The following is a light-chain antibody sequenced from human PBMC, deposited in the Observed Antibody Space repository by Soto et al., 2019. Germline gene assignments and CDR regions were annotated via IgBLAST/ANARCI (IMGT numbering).Light chain of an antibody. J-gene: IGLJ2*01. Sequence: QSALTQPASVSGSPGQSITLSCTGTSSDVGGYNYVSWYQQHPGKAPKLIIYDVSNRPSGFSNRFSGSNCSNTASLTISGLQAEDDAYYCCSSYTSSTTLFGGGTKVTVL. CDR2: DVS. V-gene: IGLV2-14*01. CDR3: SSYTSSTTL. CDR1: SSDVGGYNY.